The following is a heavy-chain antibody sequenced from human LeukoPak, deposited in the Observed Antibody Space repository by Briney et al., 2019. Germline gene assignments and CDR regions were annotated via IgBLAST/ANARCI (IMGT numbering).Heavy chain of an antibody. CDR1: GGSISSGSYY. V-gene: IGHV4-61*02. CDR2: ISTSGTT. J-gene: IGHJ4*02. CDR3: ARQTGSGLFILP. D-gene: IGHD3/OR15-3a*01. Sequence: SETLSLTCTVSGGSISSGSYYWSWIRQPAGEGLEWIGRISTSGTTNYDPSLKSRVTISVDTSKNHFSLKLSSVTAADTAVYYCARQTGSGLFILPGGQGTLVTVSS.